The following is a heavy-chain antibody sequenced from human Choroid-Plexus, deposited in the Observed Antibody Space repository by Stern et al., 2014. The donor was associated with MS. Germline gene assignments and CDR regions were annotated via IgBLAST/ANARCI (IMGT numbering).Heavy chain of an antibody. CDR1: GFTFGSCA. V-gene: IGHV3-30*18. D-gene: IGHD2/OR15-2a*01. CDR2: VSYDGSNK. CDR3: AKDRHYLTYFFDH. Sequence: DQLVESGGGVVQPGRPLRLSCVASGFTFGSCAMHWVRQAQGKGLEWVAGVSYDGSNKYYADSVKGRFTISRDNSQNTLYMQMSSLRPEDTAVYYCAKDRHYLTYFFDHWGQGSLVTVSS. J-gene: IGHJ5*02.